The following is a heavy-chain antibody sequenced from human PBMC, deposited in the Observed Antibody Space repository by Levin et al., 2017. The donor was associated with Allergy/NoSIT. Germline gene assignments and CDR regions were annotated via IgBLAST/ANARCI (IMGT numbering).Heavy chain of an antibody. J-gene: IGHJ5*02. CDR1: GGSFSGYY. CDR3: ARGRWRFDP. Sequence: MASETLSLTCAVYGGSFSGYYWSWIRQPPGKGLEWIGEINHSGSTNYNPSLKSRVTISVDTSKNQFSLKLSSVTATDTAVYYCARGRWRFDPWGQGTLVTVSS. CDR2: INHSGST. D-gene: IGHD3-3*01. V-gene: IGHV4-34*01.